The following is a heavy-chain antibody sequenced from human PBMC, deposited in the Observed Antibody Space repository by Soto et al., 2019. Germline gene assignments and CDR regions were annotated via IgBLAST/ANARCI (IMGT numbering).Heavy chain of an antibody. CDR1: GGSISSSSYY. J-gene: IGHJ6*02. V-gene: IGHV4-39*07. D-gene: IGHD4-4*01. Sequence: SETLSLTCTVSGGSISSSSYYWGWIRQPPGKGLEWIGSIFYSGSTNYNPSLKSRVTISVDKSKNQFSLKLSSVTAADTAVYYCARESMTTVDYYYYGMDVWGQGTTVTVSS. CDR2: IFYSGST. CDR3: ARESMTTVDYYYYGMDV.